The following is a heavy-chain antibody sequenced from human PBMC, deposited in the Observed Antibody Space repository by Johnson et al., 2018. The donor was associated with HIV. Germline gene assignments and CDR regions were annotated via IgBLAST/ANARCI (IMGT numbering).Heavy chain of an antibody. CDR2: IWYDGSNK. J-gene: IGHJ3*02. CDR3: ASSIPPYSSSSVAFDI. Sequence: QVQLVESGGGVVQPGRSLRLSCAASGFTFSMYAMHWVRQAPGKGLEWVAVIWYDGSNKYYADSVKGRFTISRDNAKNSLYLQMNSLRAEDTDVYYCASSIPPYSSSSVAFDIWGQGTMVTVSS. D-gene: IGHD6-6*01. V-gene: IGHV3-33*08. CDR1: GFTFSMYA.